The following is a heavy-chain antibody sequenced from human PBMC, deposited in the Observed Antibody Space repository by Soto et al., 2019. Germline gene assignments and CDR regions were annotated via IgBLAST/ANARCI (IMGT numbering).Heavy chain of an antibody. CDR2: IIPSFGNA. V-gene: IGHV1-3*01. CDR3: AGNFDY. Sequence: GASVKVSCKASGYTFTSYAMHWVRQAPGQRLEWMGWIIPSFGNANYSQKFQGRVTITADKSTSTAYMELSSLRSEDTAVYYCAGNFDYWGQGTLVTVSS. J-gene: IGHJ4*02. CDR1: GYTFTSYA.